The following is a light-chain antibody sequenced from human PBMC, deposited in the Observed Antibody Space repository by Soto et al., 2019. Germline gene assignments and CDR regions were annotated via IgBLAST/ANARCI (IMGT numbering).Light chain of an antibody. Sequence: EIVMTQSPATLSVSPGERATLSCRASQSVSTNLAWYQHKPGQAPRLLIYDASTRATGVPARFSGSGSGTEFTLTISSPQSEDFAVYYCQKYDNWPRTFGQGTRVEI. V-gene: IGKV3-15*01. J-gene: IGKJ1*01. CDR1: QSVSTN. CDR3: QKYDNWPRT. CDR2: DAS.